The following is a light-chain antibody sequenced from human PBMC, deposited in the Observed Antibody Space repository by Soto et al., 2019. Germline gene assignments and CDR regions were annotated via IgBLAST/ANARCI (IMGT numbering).Light chain of an antibody. CDR3: QSYDTSLIEV. CDR2: GNN. J-gene: IGLJ3*02. CDR1: SSNIGAGYD. Sequence: QSVLTQPPSVSGAPGQRVTISCTGNSSNIGAGYDVHRHQHLPGTAPKILIYGNNNRPSGVPDRFFGSKSGTSASLAITGLQAEDEAGYYCQSYDTSLIEVFGGGTKLTVL. V-gene: IGLV1-40*01.